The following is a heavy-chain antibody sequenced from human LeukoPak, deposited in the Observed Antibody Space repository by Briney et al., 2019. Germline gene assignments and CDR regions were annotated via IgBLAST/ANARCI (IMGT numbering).Heavy chain of an antibody. D-gene: IGHD3-3*01. CDR2: IYYRGST. CDR3: AGGIFGVVKSIDY. J-gene: IGHJ4*02. CDR1: GASISSNSYF. Sequence: SETLSLTCTVSGASISSNSYFWGWIRQPPGKGLEWIGNIYYRGSTDYNPSLKSRVTIFFETSKNQFSLKLRSVNAADTAVYYCAGGIFGVVKSIDYWGQGVLVTASS. V-gene: IGHV4-39*07.